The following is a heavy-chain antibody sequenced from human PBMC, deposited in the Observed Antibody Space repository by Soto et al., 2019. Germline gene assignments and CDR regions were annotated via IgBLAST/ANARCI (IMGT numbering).Heavy chain of an antibody. D-gene: IGHD6-19*01. CDR3: VRDKSPYSSGWHNRHFDY. V-gene: IGHV3-30-3*01. Sequence: QVQLVESGGGVVQPGRSLRLSCAASGFTFSSYTMHWVRQAPGKRLEWVAVISYDGSNKYYADSVKGLFTISRDNSKTLYLQMNSLRAEDTAVYYCVRDKSPYSSGWHNRHFDYWGQGTLVTVSS. CDR1: GFTFSSYT. CDR2: ISYDGSNK. J-gene: IGHJ4*02.